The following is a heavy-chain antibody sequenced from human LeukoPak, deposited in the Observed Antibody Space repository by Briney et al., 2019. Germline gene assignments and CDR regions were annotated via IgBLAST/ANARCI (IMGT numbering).Heavy chain of an antibody. D-gene: IGHD3-3*01. CDR1: GFTFSSYS. V-gene: IGHV3-48*04. J-gene: IGHJ4*02. CDR2: ISSSGSTI. Sequence: GGSLRLSCTASGFTFSSYSMNWVRQAPGKGLEWVSYISSSGSTIYYADSVKGRFTISRDNAKNSLYLQMNSLRAEDTALYHCARGLSRFLEWSPLDYWGQGTLVTVSS. CDR3: ARGLSRFLEWSPLDY.